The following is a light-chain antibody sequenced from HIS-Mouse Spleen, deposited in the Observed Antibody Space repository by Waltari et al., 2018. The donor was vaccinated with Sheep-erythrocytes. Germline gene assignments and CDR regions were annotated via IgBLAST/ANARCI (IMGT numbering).Light chain of an antibody. CDR2: EGS. CDR1: SSDVGSYNL. CDR3: CSYAGSSTWV. J-gene: IGLJ3*02. Sequence: QSALTQPASVSGSPGQSITISCTGTSSDVGSYNLVSWYQQHPGKAPKLMIYEGSKRPLGVSNRFSGSKSGNTASLTISGLQAEDEADYYCCSYAGSSTWVFGGGTKPTVL. V-gene: IGLV2-23*01.